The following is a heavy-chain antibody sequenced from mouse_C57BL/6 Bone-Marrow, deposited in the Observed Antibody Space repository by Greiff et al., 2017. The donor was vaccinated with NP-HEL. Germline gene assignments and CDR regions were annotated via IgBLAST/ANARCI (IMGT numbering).Heavy chain of an antibody. V-gene: IGHV1-42*01. CDR2: INPSTGGT. J-gene: IGHJ1*03. CDR3: ARWELRLRYFDV. D-gene: IGHD1-2*01. CDR1: GYSFTGYY. Sequence: VQLQQSGPELVKPGASVKISCKASGYSFTGYYMNWVKQSPEKSLEWIGEINPSTGGTTYNQKFKAKATLTVDKSSSTAYMQLKSLTSEDSAVYYCARWELRLRYFDVWGTGTTVTVSS.